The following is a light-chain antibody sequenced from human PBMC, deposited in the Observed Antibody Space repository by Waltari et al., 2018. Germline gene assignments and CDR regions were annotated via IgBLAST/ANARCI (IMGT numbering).Light chain of an antibody. V-gene: IGLV2-14*01. J-gene: IGLJ3*02. CDR2: DVR. Sequence: QSALTQPTSVSGSPGQSITISCTGTSRDVGFYNYVSWYQQYPGKVPQRLIYDVRYRPAGVSSRFSGAKSGNTASLTISGLQADDEADYYCNSYTGSSSWVFGGGTKLTVL. CDR1: SRDVGFYNY. CDR3: NSYTGSSSWV.